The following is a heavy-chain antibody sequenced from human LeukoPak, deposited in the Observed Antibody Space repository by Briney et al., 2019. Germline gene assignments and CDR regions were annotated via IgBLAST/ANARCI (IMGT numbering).Heavy chain of an antibody. CDR1: GGSIASSSNF. J-gene: IGHJ4*02. V-gene: IGHV4-39*07. CDR3: ARVGVFGYCTRDSCHSPLDY. Sequence: SETLSLTCTVSGGSIASSSNFWVWIRQPPGKGLEWIGNIFYTGNTYYNPSLTSRVTISVDTSKNQFSLHLASVTAADTAVYYCARVGVFGYCTRDSCHSPLDYWGQGTLVTVSS. CDR2: IFYTGNT. D-gene: IGHD2-15*01.